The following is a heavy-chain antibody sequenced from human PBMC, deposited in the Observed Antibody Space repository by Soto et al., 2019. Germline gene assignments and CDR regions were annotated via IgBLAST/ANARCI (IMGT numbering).Heavy chain of an antibody. CDR3: ARDRGLSSFYGMDV. J-gene: IGHJ6*02. Sequence: LRLSCAASGFTFSSYGMHWVRQAPGKGLEWVAVIWYDGSNKYYADSVKGRFTISRDNSKNTLYLQMNSLRAEDTAVYYCARDRGLSSFYGMDVWGQGTTVTVSS. V-gene: IGHV3-33*01. D-gene: IGHD3-10*01. CDR1: GFTFSSYG. CDR2: IWYDGSNK.